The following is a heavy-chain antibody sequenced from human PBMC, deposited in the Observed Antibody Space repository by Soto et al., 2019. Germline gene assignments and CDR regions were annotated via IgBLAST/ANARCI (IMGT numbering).Heavy chain of an antibody. V-gene: IGHV1-18*01. D-gene: IGHD6-19*01. Sequence: ASVKVSCKASGYTFSSYGISWVRQAPGQGLEWMGWINAYNGNTNYAQKLQGRVTMTTDTSTSTAYMALRSLRSDDTAVYYCARDPVAGTYFDYWGQGALVTVSS. CDR2: INAYNGNT. CDR3: ARDPVAGTYFDY. J-gene: IGHJ4*02. CDR1: GYTFSSYG.